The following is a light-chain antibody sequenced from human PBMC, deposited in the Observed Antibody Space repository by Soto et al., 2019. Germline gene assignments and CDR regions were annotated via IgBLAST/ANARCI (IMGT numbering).Light chain of an antibody. J-gene: IGLJ1*01. Sequence: QSVLTQPASVSGSPGQSITISCTGTSNDVGGYNYVSWYQQHLGKAPKLMIYEVSNRPSGISNRFSGSKSGNAASLTISGLQAEDEDDYYCSSYTTSSTYVFGTGTKVTVL. CDR3: SSYTTSSTYV. CDR2: EVS. CDR1: SNDVGGYNY. V-gene: IGLV2-14*01.